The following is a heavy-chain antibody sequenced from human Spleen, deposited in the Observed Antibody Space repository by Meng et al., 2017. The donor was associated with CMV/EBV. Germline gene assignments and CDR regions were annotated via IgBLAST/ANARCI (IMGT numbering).Heavy chain of an antibody. CDR1: GGSLSGHY. Sequence: SETLSLTCAVYGGSLSGHYWSWIRQPPGKGLEWIGYIYYIGTTNYNPSLRSRVTISVDTSKNQFSLNLTSVTVADTAVYYCARGVNVLRRRLAGPPDFWGQGTLVTVS. V-gene: IGHV4-59*11. D-gene: IGHD6-19*01. CDR3: ARGVNVLRRRLAGPPDF. CDR2: IYYIGTT. J-gene: IGHJ4*02.